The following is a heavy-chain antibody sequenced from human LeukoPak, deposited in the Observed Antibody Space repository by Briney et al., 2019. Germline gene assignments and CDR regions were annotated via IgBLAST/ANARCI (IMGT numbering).Heavy chain of an antibody. J-gene: IGHJ3*02. D-gene: IGHD3-22*01. Sequence: GASVKVSCKASGYTFTSYYMHWVRQAPGQGLEWMGIINPSGGSTSYAQKFQGRVTMTRDTSASTVYMELSSLRSEDTAVYYCARDPHPTYYYDSSGYSDAFDIWGQGTMVTVSS. V-gene: IGHV1-46*01. CDR3: ARDPHPTYYYDSSGYSDAFDI. CDR1: GYTFTSYY. CDR2: INPSGGST.